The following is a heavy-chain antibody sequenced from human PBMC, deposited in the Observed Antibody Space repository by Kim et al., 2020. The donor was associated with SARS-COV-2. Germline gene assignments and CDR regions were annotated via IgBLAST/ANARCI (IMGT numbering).Heavy chain of an antibody. J-gene: IGHJ5*02. CDR3: ARGGSSWYLGA. CDR2: IWYDGSNK. CDR1: GFTFSSYG. V-gene: IGHV3-33*01. Sequence: GGSLRLSCAASGFTFSSYGMHWVRQAPGKGLEWVAVIWYDGSNKYYADSVKGRFTISRDNSKNTLYLQMNSLRAEDTAVYYCARGGSSWYLGAWGQGTLVTVSS. D-gene: IGHD6-13*01.